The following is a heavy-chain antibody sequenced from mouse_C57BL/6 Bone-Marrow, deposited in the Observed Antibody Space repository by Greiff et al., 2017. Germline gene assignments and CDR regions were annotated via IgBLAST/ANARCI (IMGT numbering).Heavy chain of an antibody. Sequence: VQLKESGPGLVKPSQSLSLPCSVTGYSITSGYYWNWIRQFPGNKLEWMGYISYDGSNNYNPSLKNLISITRDQSKNPFFLKLNSVTTEDTATYYCARGGITTVVASNWYFDVWGTGTTVTVSS. V-gene: IGHV3-6*01. CDR1: GYSITSGYY. D-gene: IGHD1-1*01. CDR2: ISYDGSN. CDR3: ARGGITTVVASNWYFDV. J-gene: IGHJ1*03.